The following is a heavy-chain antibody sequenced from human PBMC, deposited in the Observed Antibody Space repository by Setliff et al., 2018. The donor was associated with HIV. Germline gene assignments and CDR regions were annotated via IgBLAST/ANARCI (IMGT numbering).Heavy chain of an antibody. Sequence: ASVKVSCKASGYTFTSYGISWVRQAPGQGLEWMGWISAYNGNTNYAQKFRGRVTMTTDTSTGTAYMELRSLKSDATAVYYCARDLSDCCGDCYPYCMDVWGKGTTVTVSS. J-gene: IGHJ6*03. CDR3: ARDLSDCCGDCYPYCMDV. V-gene: IGHV1-18*01. CDR2: ISAYNGNT. CDR1: GYTFTSYG. D-gene: IGHD2-21*02.